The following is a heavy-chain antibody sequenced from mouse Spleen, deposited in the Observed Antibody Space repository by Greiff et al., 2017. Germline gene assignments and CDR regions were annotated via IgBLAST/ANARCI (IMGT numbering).Heavy chain of an antibody. CDR3: ARHPVMDY. V-gene: IGHV5-9-3*01. CDR2: ISSGGSYT. Sequence: EVQGVESGGGLVKPGGSLKLSCAASGFTFSSYAMSWVRQTPEKRLEWVATISSGGSYTYYPDSVKGRFTISRDNAKNTLYLQMSSLRSEDTAMYYCARHPVMDYWGQGTSVTVSS. CDR1: GFTFSSYA. J-gene: IGHJ4*01.